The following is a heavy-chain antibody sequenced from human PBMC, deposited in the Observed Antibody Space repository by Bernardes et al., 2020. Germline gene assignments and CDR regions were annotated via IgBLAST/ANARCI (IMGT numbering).Heavy chain of an antibody. CDR3: AKSNSGSCLEGFDY. J-gene: IGHJ4*02. V-gene: IGHV3-23*01. CDR1: RFTFSIYA. CDR2: INSGDTI. D-gene: IGHD1-26*01. Sequence: GGSLRLSCVASRFTFSIYAMTWVRQAPGKGLEWVSCINSGDTIYYADSVKGRFTISRDNSKNTLSLQMSSLRAEDTAVDYCAKSNSGSCLEGFDYWGQGTLVTVSS.